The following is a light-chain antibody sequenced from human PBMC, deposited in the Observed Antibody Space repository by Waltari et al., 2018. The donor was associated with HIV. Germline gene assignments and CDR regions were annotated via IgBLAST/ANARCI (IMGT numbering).Light chain of an antibody. Sequence: QSVLTQPPSASGTPGQRVTLFCSGSRSNIGSNYVYWYQQLPGTAPKLLIYRNNQRPSGVPDRFSGSKSGTSASLAISGLRSEDEADYYCAAWDDSLSVVFGGGTKLTVL. CDR1: RSNIGSNY. J-gene: IGLJ2*01. CDR2: RNN. V-gene: IGLV1-47*01. CDR3: AAWDDSLSVV.